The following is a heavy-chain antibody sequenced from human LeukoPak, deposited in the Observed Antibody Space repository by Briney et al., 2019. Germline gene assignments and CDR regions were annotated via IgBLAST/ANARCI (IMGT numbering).Heavy chain of an antibody. CDR3: ARQGYADFSSRPFDY. D-gene: IGHD4-17*01. V-gene: IGHV4-38-2*02. CDR1: GYSISSGYY. CDR2: VYNSGST. J-gene: IGHJ4*02. Sequence: PSETLSLTCTVSGYSISSGYYWGWVRQPPGKGLEWIGSVYNSGSTNYNPSLKSRVTISVDTSKNQFSLKLSSVTAADTAVYYCARQGYADFSSRPFDYWGQGTLVTVSS.